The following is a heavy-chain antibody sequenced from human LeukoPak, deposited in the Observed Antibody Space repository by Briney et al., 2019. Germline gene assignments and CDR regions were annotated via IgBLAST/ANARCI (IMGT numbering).Heavy chain of an antibody. J-gene: IGHJ4*02. CDR1: GFSFGIYG. Sequence: PGGSLRLSCAASGFSFGIYGMRWVRQAPGKGLEWVAFIWADGTREFYADSVRGRFTVSRDNSNNTLYLHMTSLRAEDTALYYCARDRNNYYFDCCGQGTLLSVSS. CDR2: IWADGTRE. CDR3: ARDRNNYYFDC. V-gene: IGHV3-33*01. D-gene: IGHD1-20*01.